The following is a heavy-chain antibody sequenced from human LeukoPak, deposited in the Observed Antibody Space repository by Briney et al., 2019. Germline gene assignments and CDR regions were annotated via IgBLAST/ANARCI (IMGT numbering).Heavy chain of an antibody. CDR1: GCTFSRYA. J-gene: IGHJ4*02. D-gene: IGHD2-2*01. CDR2: IGDSGSST. V-gene: IGHV3-23*01. Sequence: PGGSVRLSCAASGCTFSRYAMSWLRQAAARGLEGVSAIGDSGSSTYYAGCVKGRFTISRDNSKTTLYMQMNILRAEDTAAYYCAKLPPRVVPSANYYFDYWGQGTLVTVSS. CDR3: AKLPPRVVPSANYYFDY.